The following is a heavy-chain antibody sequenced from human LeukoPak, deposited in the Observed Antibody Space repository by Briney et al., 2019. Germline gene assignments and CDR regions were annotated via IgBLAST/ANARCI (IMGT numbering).Heavy chain of an antibody. V-gene: IGHV1-8*01. CDR1: GYTFTSYD. CDR3: ARVRRSGWYQNFDY. D-gene: IGHD6-19*01. Sequence: GASVKVSCKASGYTFTSYDINWVRQATGQGLEWMGWMNPNSGNTGYAQKFQGRVTMTRNTSISTAYMELSSLRSEDTAVYYCARVRRSGWYQNFDYWGQGTLVTVSS. J-gene: IGHJ4*02. CDR2: MNPNSGNT.